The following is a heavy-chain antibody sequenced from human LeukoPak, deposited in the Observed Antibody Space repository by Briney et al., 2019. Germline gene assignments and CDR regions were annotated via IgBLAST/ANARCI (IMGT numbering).Heavy chain of an antibody. CDR2: ISGNGDYT. CDR1: GFTFSSYA. V-gene: IGHV3-23*01. Sequence: GGSLRLSWAASGFTFSSYATSWVRQAPGKGLEWVSTISGNGDYTYYADSVKGRFTISRDNSKNTLYLQMNSLRADDTAVYYCAKRGIAAAASFDYWGQGTLVSVSS. D-gene: IGHD6-13*01. CDR3: AKRGIAAAASFDY. J-gene: IGHJ4*02.